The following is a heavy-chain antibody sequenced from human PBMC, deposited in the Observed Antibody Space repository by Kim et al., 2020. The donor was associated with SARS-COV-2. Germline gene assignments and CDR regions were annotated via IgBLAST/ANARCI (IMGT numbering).Heavy chain of an antibody. D-gene: IGHD3-10*01. Sequence: SETLSLTCTVSGYSISSGYYWGWIRQPPGKGLEWIGSIYHSGSTYYNPSLKSRVTISVDTSKNQFSLKLSSVTAADTAVYYCARAIITMVRGVTGFDPWGQGTLVTVSS. CDR3: ARAIITMVRGVTGFDP. CDR2: IYHSGST. J-gene: IGHJ5*02. CDR1: GYSISSGYY. V-gene: IGHV4-38-2*02.